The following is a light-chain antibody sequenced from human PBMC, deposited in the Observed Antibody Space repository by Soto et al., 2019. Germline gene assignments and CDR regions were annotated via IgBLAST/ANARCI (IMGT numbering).Light chain of an antibody. CDR1: HSVLYSSNNKDY. Sequence: DIILTQSPESLAVSLDERATMNCKSSHSVLYSSNNKDYLAWYQQKPGQPPKLLIYWATARQRGVPERFRGSGSGTDFTLTINGLQAEDVAVYYCQQYYSYPRTFGHGTKVDIK. CDR3: QQYYSYPRT. CDR2: WAT. J-gene: IGKJ1*01. V-gene: IGKV4-1*01.